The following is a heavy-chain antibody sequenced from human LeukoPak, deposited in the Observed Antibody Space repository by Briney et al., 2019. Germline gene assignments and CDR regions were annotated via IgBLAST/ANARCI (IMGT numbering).Heavy chain of an antibody. CDR2: VSGSGGST. CDR1: GFTFSSPV. J-gene: IGHJ4*02. CDR3: ICCGTLCY. Sequence: ESRKPTWVVSGFTFSSPVTSWDRQAPGEGLEWVSSVSGSGGSTYYADSVKGRYTISRDNSKNPLYLQVNSLRTEDTAIYYCICCGTLCYWGEGTLVTVSS. D-gene: IGHD2-21*01. V-gene: IGHV3-23*01.